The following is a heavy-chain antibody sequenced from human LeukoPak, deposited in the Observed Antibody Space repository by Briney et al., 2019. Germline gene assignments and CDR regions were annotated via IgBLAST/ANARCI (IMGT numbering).Heavy chain of an antibody. CDR3: ARAPGVVPVDFDY. CDR1: GYTFTSYD. V-gene: IGHV1-2*02. J-gene: IGHJ4*02. D-gene: IGHD2-2*01. CDR2: INPNSGGT. Sequence: GASVKVSCKASGYTFTSYDINWVRQATGQGLEWMGWINPNSGGTNYAQKFQGRVTMTRDTSISTAYMELSRLRSDDTAVYYCARAPGVVPVDFDYWGQGTLVTVSS.